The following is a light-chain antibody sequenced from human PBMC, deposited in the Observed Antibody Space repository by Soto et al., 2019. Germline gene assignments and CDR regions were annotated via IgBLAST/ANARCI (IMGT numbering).Light chain of an antibody. Sequence: QSVLTQPPSVSGSPGQAVTISCTGTSSAVGNYNRVSWYQQPPGTAPKLIIYEVNNRPSGVPDRFSGSKSGNTASLTISGLQAEDESDYYCSSYTSSSTLVVFGGGTKLTVL. J-gene: IGLJ2*01. V-gene: IGLV2-18*02. CDR1: SSAVGNYNR. CDR3: SSYTSSSTLVV. CDR2: EVN.